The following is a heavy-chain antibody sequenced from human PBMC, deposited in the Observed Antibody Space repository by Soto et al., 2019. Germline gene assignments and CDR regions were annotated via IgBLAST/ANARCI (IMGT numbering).Heavy chain of an antibody. CDR3: ARVLMVYATVIDYFDY. Sequence: ASVKVSCKTSGYTFTSYGISWVRQAPGQGLEWMGWISAYNGNTNYAQKLQGRVTMTTDTSTSTAYMELRSLRSDDTAVYYCARVLMVYATVIDYFDYWGQGTLVTVSS. D-gene: IGHD2-8*01. V-gene: IGHV1-18*01. CDR1: GYTFTSYG. J-gene: IGHJ4*02. CDR2: ISAYNGNT.